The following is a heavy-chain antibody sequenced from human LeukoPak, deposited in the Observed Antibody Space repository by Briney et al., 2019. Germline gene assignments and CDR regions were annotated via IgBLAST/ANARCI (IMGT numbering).Heavy chain of an antibody. D-gene: IGHD1-20*01. CDR3: AREGGYNWNDELLGFDY. Sequence: GRSLRLSCAASGFTFSSYAMHWVRQAPGKGLEYVSAISSNGGSTYYANSVEGRFTISRDNSKNTLYLQMGGLRAEDMAVYYCAREGGYNWNDELLGFDYWGQGTLVTVSS. V-gene: IGHV3-64*01. J-gene: IGHJ4*02. CDR1: GFTFSSYA. CDR2: ISSNGGST.